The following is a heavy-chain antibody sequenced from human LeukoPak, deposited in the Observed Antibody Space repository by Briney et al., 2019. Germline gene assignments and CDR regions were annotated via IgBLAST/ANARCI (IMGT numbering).Heavy chain of an antibody. J-gene: IGHJ4*01. CDR1: GFTLRNYW. D-gene: IGHD6-6*01. V-gene: IGHV3-74*01. CDR2: ISGDGSVT. CDR3: AKYSSSSGGAAYYLDY. Sequence: QPGGSLRLSCTASGFTLRNYWMHWVRQVPGKRLVWVSLISGDGSVTNYADSVQGRFTISRDNAKNILYLQINSLRSEDTAVYYCAKYSSSSGGAAYYLDYWGHGTLVTVSS.